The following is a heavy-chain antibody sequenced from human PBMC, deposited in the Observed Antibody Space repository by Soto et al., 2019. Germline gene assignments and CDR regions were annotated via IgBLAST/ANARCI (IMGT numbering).Heavy chain of an antibody. CDR3: AKDRGGDARPDWFDP. CDR1: GFTFSSYA. D-gene: IGHD2-21*02. J-gene: IGHJ5*02. V-gene: IGHV3-23*01. CDR2: ISISGGST. Sequence: PGGSLRLSCSASGFTFSSYAMSWVRQAPGKGLEWGSAISISGGSTYDADSVKGRFTISRDNSKNTLYLQMNSLGAEDTAVYYCAKDRGGDARPDWFDPWGQGTLVTVSS.